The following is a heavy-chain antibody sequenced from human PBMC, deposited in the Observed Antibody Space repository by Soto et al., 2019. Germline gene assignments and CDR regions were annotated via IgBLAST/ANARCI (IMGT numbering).Heavy chain of an antibody. J-gene: IGHJ4*02. V-gene: IGHV4-39*01. CDR3: ARQVVDGTVAGAGSFDY. Sequence: QLQLQESGPGLVKPSETLSLTCTVSGGSISSPSYYWVWIRQPPGKGLEWIGSFYYSGNTYYNPSLKSRVTIAVDTSENQFSLKLSSVTAADTAVYYCARQVVDGTVAGAGSFDYWGQGTLVTVSS. CDR2: FYYSGNT. D-gene: IGHD6-19*01. CDR1: GGSISSPSYY.